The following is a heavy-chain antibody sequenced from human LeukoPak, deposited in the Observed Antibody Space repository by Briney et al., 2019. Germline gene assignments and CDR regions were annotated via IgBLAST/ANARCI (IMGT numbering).Heavy chain of an antibody. D-gene: IGHD1-26*01. Sequence: GGSLRLSCTASGFALSGYWMHWVRQAPGKGLVWVSRSSADGSSAVYADSVKGRFTISRDNARNTLYQQMNSLRPEDTATYFCKRGRVGTTGLFDSWGQGTLVTVSS. CDR3: KRGRVGTTGLFDS. CDR2: SSADGSSA. V-gene: IGHV3-74*01. J-gene: IGHJ4*02. CDR1: GFALSGYW.